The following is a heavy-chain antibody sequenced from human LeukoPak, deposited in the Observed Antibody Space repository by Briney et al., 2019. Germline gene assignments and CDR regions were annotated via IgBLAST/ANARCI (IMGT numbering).Heavy chain of an antibody. CDR2: ISAYNGNT. Sequence: ASVKVSCRASGYTFTSYGISWVRQAPGQGLEWMGWISAYNGNTNYAQKLQGRVTMTTDTSTSTAYMELRSLRSDDTAVYYCARGLSYYYDSSGYYFNWFDPWGQGTLVTVSS. J-gene: IGHJ5*02. V-gene: IGHV1-18*01. CDR1: GYTFTSYG. CDR3: ARGLSYYYDSSGYYFNWFDP. D-gene: IGHD3-22*01.